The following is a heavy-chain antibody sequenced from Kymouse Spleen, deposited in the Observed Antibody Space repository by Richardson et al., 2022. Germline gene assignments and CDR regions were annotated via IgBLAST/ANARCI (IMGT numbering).Heavy chain of an antibody. J-gene: IGHJ4*02. CDR3: ASMTTVTHYFDY. CDR2: IYYSGST. CDR1: GGSISSSSYY. V-gene: IGHV4-39*01. D-gene: IGHD4-17*01. Sequence: QLQLQESGPGLVKPSETLSLTCTVSGGSISSSSYYWGWIRQPPGKGLEWIGSIYYSGSTYYNPSLKSRVTISVDTSKNQFSLKLSSVTAADTAVYYCASMTTVTHYFDYWGQGTLVTVSS.